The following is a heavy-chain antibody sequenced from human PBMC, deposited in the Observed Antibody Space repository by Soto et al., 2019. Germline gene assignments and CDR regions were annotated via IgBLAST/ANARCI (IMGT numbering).Heavy chain of an antibody. V-gene: IGHV1-69*06. Sequence: SVKVSCKASGVTFSSYAISWVRQAPGQGLEWMGGIIPIFGTANYAQKFQGRVTITADKSTSTAYMELSSLRSEDTAVYYCARARWIQLHYGMDVWGQGTTVTVSS. CDR1: GVTFSSYA. D-gene: IGHD5-18*01. CDR2: IIPIFGTA. CDR3: ARARWIQLHYGMDV. J-gene: IGHJ6*02.